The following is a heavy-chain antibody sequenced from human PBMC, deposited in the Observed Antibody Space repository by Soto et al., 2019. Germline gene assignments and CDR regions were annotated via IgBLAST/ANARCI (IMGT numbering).Heavy chain of an antibody. V-gene: IGHV1-3*03. J-gene: IGHJ4*02. D-gene: IGHD2-8*01. CDR3: ARGRRSCTGNKCYTDFDF. CDR2: IISVNHKT. CDR1: GYIFPDFG. Sequence: ASVKVSFKASGYIFPDFGIHWVRQAPGQRLEWLGWIISVNHKTLYSPKFQGRLAITRDTSANTAYMDLYSLRSEDLAVYYCARGRRSCTGNKCYTDFDFWGQGSLVTVSS.